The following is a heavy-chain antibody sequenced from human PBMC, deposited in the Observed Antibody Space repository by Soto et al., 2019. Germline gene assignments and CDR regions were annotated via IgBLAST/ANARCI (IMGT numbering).Heavy chain of an antibody. CDR3: AREIGDYGGISPRSPYFDY. CDR1: GGSISSYY. D-gene: IGHD4-17*01. Sequence: SSETLSLTCTVSGGSISSYYWSWIRQPPGKGLEWIGYIYYSGSTNYNPSLKSRVTISVDTSKNQFSLKLSSVTAADTAVYYCAREIGDYGGISPRSPYFDYWGQGALVTVSS. CDR2: IYYSGST. V-gene: IGHV4-59*01. J-gene: IGHJ4*02.